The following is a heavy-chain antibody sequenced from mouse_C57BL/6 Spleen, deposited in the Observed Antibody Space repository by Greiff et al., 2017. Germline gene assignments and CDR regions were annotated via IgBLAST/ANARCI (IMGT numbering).Heavy chain of an antibody. CDR2: INPSSGYT. CDR3: ARPYYYGSSPYAIDY. V-gene: IGHV1-4*01. Sequence: VQLQESGAELARPGASVKMSCKASGYTFTSYTMHWVKQRPGQGLEWIGYINPSSGYTKYNQKFKDKATLTADKSSSTAYMQLSSLTSEDSAVXYCARPYYYGSSPYAIDYWGPGTSVTVSS. CDR1: GYTFTSYT. D-gene: IGHD1-1*01. J-gene: IGHJ4*01.